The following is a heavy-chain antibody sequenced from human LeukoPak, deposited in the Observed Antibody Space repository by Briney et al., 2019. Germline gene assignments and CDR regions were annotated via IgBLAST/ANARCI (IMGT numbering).Heavy chain of an antibody. D-gene: IGHD3-3*01. Sequence: GGSLRLSCAASGFTFSSYAMHWVRQAPGKGLEWVAVISYDGSNKYYADSVKGRFTIPRDNSKNTLYLQMNSLRAEDTAVYYCARGAGQEWLSDYFDYWGQGTLVTVSS. J-gene: IGHJ4*02. V-gene: IGHV3-30*01. CDR2: ISYDGSNK. CDR1: GFTFSSYA. CDR3: ARGAGQEWLSDYFDY.